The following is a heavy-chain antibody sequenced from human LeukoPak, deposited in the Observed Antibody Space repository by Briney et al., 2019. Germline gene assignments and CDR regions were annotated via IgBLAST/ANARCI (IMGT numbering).Heavy chain of an antibody. CDR3: ARGRVGDREGAFDY. CDR2: IYYSGST. CDR1: GGSISSSSYD. V-gene: IGHV4-61*01. J-gene: IGHJ4*02. D-gene: IGHD1-26*01. Sequence: PSETLSLTCTVSGGSISSSSYDWSWIRQPPGKGLEWIGYIYYSGSTNYNPSLKSRVTISVDTSKNQFSLKLSSVTAADTAVYYCARGRVGDREGAFDYWGQGTLVTVSS.